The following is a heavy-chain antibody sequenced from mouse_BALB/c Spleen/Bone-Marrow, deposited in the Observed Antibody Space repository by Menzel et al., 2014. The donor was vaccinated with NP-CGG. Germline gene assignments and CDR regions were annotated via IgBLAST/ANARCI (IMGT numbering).Heavy chain of an antibody. V-gene: IGHV5-17*02. Sequence: DVMLVESGGGLVQPGGSRKLSCAASGFTFSSFGMHWVRQAPENGLEWVAYISSGSTAIFYADTVKGRFTISRDNPKNTLFLQMTSLRSEDTAMYYCTRGGNWDDFDVWGAGTTVTVSS. J-gene: IGHJ1*01. CDR3: TRGGNWDDFDV. CDR2: ISSGSTAI. CDR1: GFTFSSFG. D-gene: IGHD4-1*01.